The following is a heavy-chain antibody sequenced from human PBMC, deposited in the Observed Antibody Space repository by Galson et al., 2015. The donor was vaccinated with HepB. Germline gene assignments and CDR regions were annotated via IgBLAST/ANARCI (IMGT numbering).Heavy chain of an antibody. D-gene: IGHD3-10*01. J-gene: IGHJ4*02. CDR1: GYTFTSYG. V-gene: IGHV1-18*01. CDR2: ISVYNGNT. CDR3: ARDQGFLDAGDY. Sequence: SCKASGYTFTSYGINWVRQAPGQGLEWMGWISVYNGNTNYAQKVQGRVTMTTDTSTSTAYMELRSLTSDDTAVYYCARDQGFLDAGDYWGQGTLVTVSS.